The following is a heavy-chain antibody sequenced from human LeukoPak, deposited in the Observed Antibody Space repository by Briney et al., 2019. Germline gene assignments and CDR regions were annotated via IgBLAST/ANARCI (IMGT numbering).Heavy chain of an antibody. D-gene: IGHD6-13*01. CDR3: ARAGNPYTGYSSSWYYYYYMDV. CDR2: IYTSGST. J-gene: IGHJ6*03. V-gene: IGHV4-4*07. Sequence: PSETLSLTCTVSGGSISSYYGSWIRQPAGKGLEWIGRIYTSGSTNYNPSLKSRVTMSVDTSKNQFSLKLSSVTAADTAVYYCARAGNPYTGYSSSWYYYYYMDVWGKGTTVTVSS. CDR1: GGSISSYY.